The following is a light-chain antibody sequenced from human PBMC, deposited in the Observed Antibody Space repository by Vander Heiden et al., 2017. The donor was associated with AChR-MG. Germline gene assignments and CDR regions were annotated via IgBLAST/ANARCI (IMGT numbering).Light chain of an antibody. CDR1: QNIINW. J-gene: IGKJ2*03. V-gene: IGKV1-5*03. CDR3: QQYKSYPYS. CDR2: RSS. Sequence: DIQMTQSPSTLSASVGDRVTITCRASQNIINWLAWYQQKPGKAPKLLIYRSSSLQTGVPSRFSGSGSGTEFTLTISSLQPDDSATYYCQQYKSYPYSFGQGTKLEIK.